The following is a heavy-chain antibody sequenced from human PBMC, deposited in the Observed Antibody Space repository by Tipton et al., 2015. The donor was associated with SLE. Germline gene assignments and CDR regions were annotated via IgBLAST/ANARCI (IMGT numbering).Heavy chain of an antibody. CDR2: IHYSGIT. Sequence: TLSLTCAVYGGSFSGYYWSWIRQPPGKGLEWIGYIHYSGITNYNPSLKSRVSMSIDTSENQFSLRLSSVTAADTAFYYCARGSSTRHNWFDPWGQGTLVTVSS. D-gene: IGHD2-2*01. J-gene: IGHJ5*02. CDR1: GGSFSGYY. CDR3: ARGSSTRHNWFDP. V-gene: IGHV4-59*01.